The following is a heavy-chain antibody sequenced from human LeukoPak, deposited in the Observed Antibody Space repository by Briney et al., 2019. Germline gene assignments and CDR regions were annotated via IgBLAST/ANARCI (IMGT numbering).Heavy chain of an antibody. Sequence: PGGSLRLSCAASGFTFSDYSMTWVRQAPGKGLEWVSVIYRDGSSYYAESVKGRFTISRDNSKNTLYIQMNSLRAEDTAVYYCARSFYGILIGYYQYFDYWGQGTLVTVSS. CDR1: GFTFSDYS. J-gene: IGHJ4*02. V-gene: IGHV3-66*01. CDR3: ARSFYGILIGYYQYFDY. CDR2: IYRDGSS. D-gene: IGHD3-9*01.